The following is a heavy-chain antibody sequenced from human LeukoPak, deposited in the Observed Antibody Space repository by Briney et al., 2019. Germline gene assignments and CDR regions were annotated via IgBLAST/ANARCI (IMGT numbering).Heavy chain of an antibody. CDR1: GGSFSGYY. J-gene: IGHJ4*02. Sequence: PSETLSLTCAVYGGSFSGYYWSWIRQPPGKGLEWIGEINHSGSTNYNPSLKSRVTISVDTSKNQFSLKLSSVTAADTAVYYCARLRGLRFLEWLSEFDYWGQGTLVTVSS. CDR2: INHSGST. V-gene: IGHV4-34*01. CDR3: ARLRGLRFLEWLSEFDY. D-gene: IGHD3-3*01.